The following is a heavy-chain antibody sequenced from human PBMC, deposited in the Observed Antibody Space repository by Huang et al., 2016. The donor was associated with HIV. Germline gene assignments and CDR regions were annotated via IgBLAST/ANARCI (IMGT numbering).Heavy chain of an antibody. V-gene: IGHV4-34*12. Sequence: QVQLQQWGAGLLTPSETQSLTCAVYGGSLSGYYVSWIRQPPGKGLEWIGEIIHSGSTSYNPSLKSRINIAVDTSKNQVSLKVTSITAADTAVYYCARRAQKLLRGVVNTIQDGMDVWGQGTTVTVSS. J-gene: IGHJ6*02. CDR2: IIHSGST. CDR3: ARRAQKLLRGVVNTIQDGMDV. D-gene: IGHD2-21*01. CDR1: GGSLSGYY.